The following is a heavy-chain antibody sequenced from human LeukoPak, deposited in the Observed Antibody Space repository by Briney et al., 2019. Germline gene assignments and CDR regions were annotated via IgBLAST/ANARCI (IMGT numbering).Heavy chain of an antibody. CDR3: ARERGSSGSAGWFDP. Sequence: GGPARLSCAASGFIFSDYIMHWLRQAPGRGLEWVALISHDACNKHFADSVEGRFTISRDNSKNTMYLEMNDVRPDDSAMYYCARERGSSGSAGWFDPWGQGTPVTVSS. V-gene: IGHV3-30-3*01. CDR2: ISHDACNK. D-gene: IGHD3-22*01. CDR1: GFIFSDYI. J-gene: IGHJ5*02.